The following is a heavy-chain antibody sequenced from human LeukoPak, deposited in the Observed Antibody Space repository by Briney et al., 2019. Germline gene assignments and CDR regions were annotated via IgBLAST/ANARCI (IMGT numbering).Heavy chain of an antibody. CDR1: GYSISSGYY. D-gene: IGHD1-20*01. V-gene: IGHV4-38-2*01. J-gene: IGHJ4*02. Sequence: PSETLSLTCAVSGYSISSGYYWGWIRQPPGKGLEWIGSIYHSGSTYYNPSLKSRVTISVDTSKNQFSLKPSSVTAADTAVYYCASISITTSINYWGQGTLVTVSS. CDR2: IYHSGST. CDR3: ASISITTSINY.